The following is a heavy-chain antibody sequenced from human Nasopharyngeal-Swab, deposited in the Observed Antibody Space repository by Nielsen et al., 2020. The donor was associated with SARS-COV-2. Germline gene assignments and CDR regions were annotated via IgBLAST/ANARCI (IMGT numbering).Heavy chain of an antibody. Sequence: VRQAPGKGLEWVAFIWEDGTGGRYADSVKGRFTISRDNSKNTLYLQMNDLRGEDTAVYYCAKDPPEAAAGMDWVYWGQGTLVTVSS. D-gene: IGHD6-13*01. J-gene: IGHJ4*02. V-gene: IGHV3-33*06. CDR3: AKDPPEAAAGMDWVY. CDR2: IWEDGTGG.